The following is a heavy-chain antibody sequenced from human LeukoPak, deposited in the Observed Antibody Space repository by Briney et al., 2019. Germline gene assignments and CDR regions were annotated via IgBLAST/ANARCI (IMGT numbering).Heavy chain of an antibody. CDR2: FDPEDGET. CDR1: GYTLTELS. D-gene: IGHD3-3*01. Sequence: SVKVSCKVSGYTLTELSMHWVRQAPGKGLEWMGGFDPEDGETIYAQKFQGRVTMTEDTSTDTAYMELSSLRSEDTAVYYCATDHSGVVPRPLYYWGQGTLVTVSS. J-gene: IGHJ4*02. CDR3: ATDHSGVVPRPLYY. V-gene: IGHV1-24*01.